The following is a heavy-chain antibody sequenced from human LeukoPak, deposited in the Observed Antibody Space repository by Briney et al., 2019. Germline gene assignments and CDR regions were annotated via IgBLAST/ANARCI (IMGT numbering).Heavy chain of an antibody. CDR3: ARNYYGSGSYYTPGY. CDR1: GFTFSSYA. Sequence: GGSLRLSCAASGFTFSSYAMHWVRQAPGKGLEWVAVISYDGSNKYYADSVKGRFTISRDNSKNTLYLQMNSLRAEDTAVYYCARNYYGSGSYYTPGYWGQEPWSPSPQ. V-gene: IGHV3-30*04. CDR2: ISYDGSNK. J-gene: IGHJ4*01. D-gene: IGHD3-10*01.